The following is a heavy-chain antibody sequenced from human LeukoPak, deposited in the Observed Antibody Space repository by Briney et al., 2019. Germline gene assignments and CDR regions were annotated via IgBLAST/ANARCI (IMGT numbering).Heavy chain of an antibody. CDR1: GYSFTSYW. J-gene: IGHJ4*01. D-gene: IGHD6-19*01. Sequence: GESLNISCMGSGYSFTSYWIGWVRQMPGKGLEWMGIIYPGDSDTRYSPPFQGQVTISADKSISTAYLQWSSLKASDTAMYYCARRVAVAGGGNFDYWGQGTMVTVSS. V-gene: IGHV5-51*01. CDR2: IYPGDSDT. CDR3: ARRVAVAGGGNFDY.